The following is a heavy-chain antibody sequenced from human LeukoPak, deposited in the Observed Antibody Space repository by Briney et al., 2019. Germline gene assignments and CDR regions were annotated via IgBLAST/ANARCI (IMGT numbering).Heavy chain of an antibody. CDR1: GFTFSSYG. CDR2: IWYDGSNK. V-gene: IGHV3-33*01. J-gene: IGHJ4*02. CDR3: ATLGYSSSTIAAAGTSPRGEYFDY. D-gene: IGHD6-13*01. Sequence: GRSLRLSCAASGFTFSSYGMHWVRQAPGKGLEWVAVIWYDGSNKYYADSVKGRFTISRDNSKNTLYLQMNSLRAEDTAVYYCATLGYSSSTIAAAGTSPRGEYFDYWGQGTLVTVSS.